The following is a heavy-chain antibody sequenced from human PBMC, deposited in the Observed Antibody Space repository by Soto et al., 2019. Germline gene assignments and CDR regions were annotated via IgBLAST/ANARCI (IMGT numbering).Heavy chain of an antibody. CDR2: IHYSGST. CDR3: ARSFGSDGLQYFELSFDY. CDR1: GDSISTYY. D-gene: IGHD3-9*01. Sequence: SETLSLTCTVSGDSISTYYWSWIRQPPGKGLEWIGYIHYSGSTNYNPSLKSRVAISVDTSKNQFSLKLSSVTAADTAVYYCARSFGSDGLQYFELSFDYWGQGSLVTVSS. V-gene: IGHV4-59*08. J-gene: IGHJ4*02.